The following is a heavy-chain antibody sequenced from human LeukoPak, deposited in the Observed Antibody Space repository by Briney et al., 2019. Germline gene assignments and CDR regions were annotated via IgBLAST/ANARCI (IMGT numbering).Heavy chain of an antibody. D-gene: IGHD5-24*01. V-gene: IGHV4-39*07. CDR3: ARAGGVEMATISPTTYYFDY. CDR1: GGSISSSRYY. J-gene: IGHJ4*02. Sequence: SETLSLTCTVSGGSISSSRYYWGWIRQPPGKGLEWIGNIYYGGSTYYNPSLKSRLTISLGTSKNQFSLKLSSVTAADTAVYYCARAGGVEMATISPTTYYFDYWGQGTLVTVSS. CDR2: IYYGGST.